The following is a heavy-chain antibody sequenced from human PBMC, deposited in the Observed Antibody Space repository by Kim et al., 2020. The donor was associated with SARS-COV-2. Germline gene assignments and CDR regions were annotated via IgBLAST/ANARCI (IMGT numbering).Heavy chain of an antibody. CDR3: ASEVGAAFDY. V-gene: IGHV3-7*01. Sequence: EMYYADSVKGRFTISSDHAKSSLYLQMNSLRAEDTAVYYCASEVGAAFDYWGQGTLVTVS. CDR2: EM. J-gene: IGHJ4*02. D-gene: IGHD2-15*01.